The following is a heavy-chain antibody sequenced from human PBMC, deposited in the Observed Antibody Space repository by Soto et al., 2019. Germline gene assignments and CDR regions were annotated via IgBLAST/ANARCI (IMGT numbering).Heavy chain of an antibody. CDR2: ISSSATTI. CDR3: AKDYYYDSSGYLGN. CDR1: GFTFSPYE. Sequence: GGSLRLSCAASGFTFSPYEMNWVRQAPGKGLEWISYISSSATTIHYADSVKGRFTISRDTSKNTLYLQMNSLRAEDTAVYYCAKDYYYDSSGYLGNWGQGTLVTVSS. D-gene: IGHD3-22*01. J-gene: IGHJ4*02. V-gene: IGHV3-48*03.